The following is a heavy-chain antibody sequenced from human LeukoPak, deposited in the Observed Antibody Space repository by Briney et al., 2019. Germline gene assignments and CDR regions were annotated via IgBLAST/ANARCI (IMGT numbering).Heavy chain of an antibody. CDR1: GFTFSSFE. J-gene: IGHJ4*02. V-gene: IGHV3-48*03. Sequence: PGGSLRLSCAASGFTFSSFEMNWVRQAPGKGLEWISYISSSGSTIYYADSVKGRFTISRDNAKNSLYLQMNSLRAEDTAVYYCARDRSDTYFDYWGQGTLVTVSS. D-gene: IGHD6-25*01. CDR3: ARDRSDTYFDY. CDR2: ISSSGSTI.